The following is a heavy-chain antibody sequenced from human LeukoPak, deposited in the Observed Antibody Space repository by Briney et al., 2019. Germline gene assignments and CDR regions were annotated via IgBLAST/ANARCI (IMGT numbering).Heavy chain of an antibody. CDR1: GYTFTGYY. J-gene: IGHJ5*02. Sequence: ASVKVSCKASGYTFTGYYMHWVRQAPGQGLEGRGWINPNSGGTNYAQKFQGRVTMTRDTSISTAYMELSSLRSEDTAVYYCARDFGSGSSEIANWFDPWGQGTLVTVSS. V-gene: IGHV1-2*02. CDR3: ARDFGSGSSEIANWFDP. D-gene: IGHD3-10*01. CDR2: INPNSGGT.